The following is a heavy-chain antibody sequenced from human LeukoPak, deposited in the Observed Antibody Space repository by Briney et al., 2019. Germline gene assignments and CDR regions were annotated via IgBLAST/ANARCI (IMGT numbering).Heavy chain of an antibody. CDR1: GGSFSGYY. J-gene: IGHJ4*02. V-gene: IGHV4-34*01. CDR2: IYYSGST. D-gene: IGHD5-24*01. Sequence: KPSETLSLTCAVYGGSFSGYYWSWIRQPPGKGLEWIGSIYYSGSTYYNPSLKSRVTISVDTSKNQFSLKLSSVTAADTAVYYCASEMATITDYWGQGTLVTVSS. CDR3: ASEMATITDY.